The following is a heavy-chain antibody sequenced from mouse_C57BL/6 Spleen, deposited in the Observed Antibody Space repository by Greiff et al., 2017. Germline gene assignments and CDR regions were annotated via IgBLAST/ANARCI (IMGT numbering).Heavy chain of an antibody. CDR1: GFTFSDFY. Sequence: EVQGVESGGGLVQSGRSLRLSCATSGFTFSDFYMEWVRQAPGKGLEWIAASRNKANDYTTEYSASVKGRFIVSRDTSQSILYLQMNALRAEDTAIYYCARDWDGYFDVWGTGTTVTVSS. V-gene: IGHV7-1*01. D-gene: IGHD4-1*01. CDR3: ARDWDGYFDV. J-gene: IGHJ1*03. CDR2: SRNKANDYTT.